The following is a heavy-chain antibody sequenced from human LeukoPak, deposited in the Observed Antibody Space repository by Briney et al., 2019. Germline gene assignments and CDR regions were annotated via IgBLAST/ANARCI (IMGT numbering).Heavy chain of an antibody. D-gene: IGHD3-9*01. J-gene: IGHJ4*02. CDR3: ARTLTGWHYFDY. Sequence: GGSLRLSCAASGFXFSSYAMSWVRQAPGKGLKWVGNINLDGGEKYYVDSVKGRFTISRDNAKNSLYLQMNSLRAEDTAVYYCARTLTGWHYFDYWGQGTLVTVSS. V-gene: IGHV3-7*04. CDR1: GFXFSSYA. CDR2: INLDGGEK.